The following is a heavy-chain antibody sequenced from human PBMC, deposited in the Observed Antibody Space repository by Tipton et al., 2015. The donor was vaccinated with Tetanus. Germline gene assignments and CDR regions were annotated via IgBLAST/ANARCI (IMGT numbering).Heavy chain of an antibody. D-gene: IGHD3-22*01. CDR2: IYKSGNT. CDR1: VGSISSGDYY. CDR3: ARVGYYYYYTDV. Sequence: TLSLTCTVSVGSISSGDYYRSWVRQSPGEGLEWIGHIYKSGNTYYKPSLKSRVAISIDASKNQFSLKLNSMTAADTAVYYCARVGYYYYYTDVWGKGTTVTVSS. V-gene: IGHV4-30-4*01. J-gene: IGHJ6*03.